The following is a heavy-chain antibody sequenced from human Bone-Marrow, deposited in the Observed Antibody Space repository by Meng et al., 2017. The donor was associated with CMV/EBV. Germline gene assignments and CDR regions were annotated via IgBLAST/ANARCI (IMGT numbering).Heavy chain of an antibody. CDR1: GGSFSGYY. D-gene: IGHD3-16*01. J-gene: IGHJ1*01. CDR2: INHSGST. Sequence: ESLKISCAVYGGSFSGYYWSWIRQPPGKGLEWIGEINHSGSTNYNPSLKSRVTISVDTSKNQFSLKLSSVTAADTAVYYCARDQGGLWGQGTRVTVSS. V-gene: IGHV4-34*01. CDR3: ARDQGGL.